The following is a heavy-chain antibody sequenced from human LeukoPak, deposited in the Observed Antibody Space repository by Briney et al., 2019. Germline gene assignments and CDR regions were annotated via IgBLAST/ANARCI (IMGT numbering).Heavy chain of an antibody. D-gene: IGHD5-12*01. Sequence: SETLSLTCPVSGASFSSSTYYWGWIRQPPGKGLEWIGSIYYSGSTYYNPSLKSRVTMSVDTSKNQFSLKLSSVTAADTAVYYCAREYSGYDKQPRPFDYWGQGTLVTVSS. CDR1: GASFSSSTYY. V-gene: IGHV4-39*07. CDR2: IYYSGST. CDR3: AREYSGYDKQPRPFDY. J-gene: IGHJ4*02.